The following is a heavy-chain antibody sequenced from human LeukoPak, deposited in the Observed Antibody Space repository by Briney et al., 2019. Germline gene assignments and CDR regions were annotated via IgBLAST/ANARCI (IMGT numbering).Heavy chain of an antibody. CDR1: GGTFSSYA. CDR3: ASGDYYDSSGYYPPDHY. CDR2: IIPIFGTA. D-gene: IGHD3-22*01. J-gene: IGHJ4*02. V-gene: IGHV1-69*05. Sequence: EASVKVSCKASGGTFSSYAISWVRQAPGQGLEWMGRIIPIFGTANYAQKFQGRVTITTDESTSTAYMELSSLRSEDTAVYYCASGDYYDSSGYYPPDHYWGQGTLVTVSS.